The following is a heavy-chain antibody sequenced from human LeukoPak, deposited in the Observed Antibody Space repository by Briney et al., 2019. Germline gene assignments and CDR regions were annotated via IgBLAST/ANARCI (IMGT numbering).Heavy chain of an antibody. CDR2: ISSSSSYI. Sequence: PGGSLRLSCTASGFVSSNYMNWVRQAPGKGLEWVSSISSSSSYIYYADSVKGRFTISRDNAKNSLYLQMNSLRAEDTAVYYCAGGNQWELPGWDAFDIWGQRTMVTVSS. V-gene: IGHV3-21*01. CDR3: AGGNQWELPGWDAFDI. CDR1: GFVSSNY. D-gene: IGHD1-26*01. J-gene: IGHJ3*02.